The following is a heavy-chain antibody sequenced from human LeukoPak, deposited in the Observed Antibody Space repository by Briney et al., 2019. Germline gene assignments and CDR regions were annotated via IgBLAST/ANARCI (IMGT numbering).Heavy chain of an antibody. CDR3: ARVNDDSSGYYYID. CDR1: GGTFSSYA. V-gene: IGHV1-69*05. Sequence: ASVKVSCKASGGTFSSYAISWVRQAPGQGLEWMGRIIPIFGTANYAQKFQDRVTITTDESTSTAYMELSSLRSEDTAVYYCARVNDDSSGYYYIDWGQGTLVTVSS. J-gene: IGHJ4*02. CDR2: IIPIFGTA. D-gene: IGHD3-22*01.